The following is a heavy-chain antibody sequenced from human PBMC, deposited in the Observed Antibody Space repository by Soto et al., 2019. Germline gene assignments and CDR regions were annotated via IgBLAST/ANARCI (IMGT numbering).Heavy chain of an antibody. Sequence: SETLSLTCSVSGGTMRDYYWSWIRQSPGKGPEWIGYIYYSGNTNYNPSLKSRVTISVDMPKSLFSLKLNSVTAADTAVYYCARQLGLWQPLDYWGRGTRVTVSS. CDR3: ARQLGLWQPLDY. D-gene: IGHD1-1*01. CDR2: IYYSGNT. V-gene: IGHV4-59*01. CDR1: GGTMRDYY. J-gene: IGHJ4*02.